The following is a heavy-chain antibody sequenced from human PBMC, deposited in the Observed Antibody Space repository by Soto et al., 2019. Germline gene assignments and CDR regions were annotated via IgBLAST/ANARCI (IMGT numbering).Heavy chain of an antibody. CDR2: ISGAGSST. J-gene: IGHJ3*01. CDR1: GFVFSNYA. V-gene: IGHV3-23*01. CDR3: AKARPSGGYYYVEAFDL. D-gene: IGHD3-22*01. Sequence: GGSLRLSCAASGFVFSNYAMSWDRQAPGKGLEWVSVISGAGSSTYTAGFVRGRFTISRDNSKNMLFLQMKSLRAEDTAVYFCAKARPSGGYYYVEAFDLWGRGTMVTVSS.